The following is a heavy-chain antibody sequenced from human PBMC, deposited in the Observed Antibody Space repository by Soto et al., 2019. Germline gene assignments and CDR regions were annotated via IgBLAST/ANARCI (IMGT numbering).Heavy chain of an antibody. Sequence: TGGSLTLSCAASGFTFSSYGMHWVRQAPGKGLEWVAVISYDVSNKYYANSVKARFTISIDNSKNTLYLPMNSLRAEDTAVYYCVTSTMIVVVLTYYFDYWGQGTLVTVSS. D-gene: IGHD3-22*01. CDR3: VTSTMIVVVLTYYFDY. CDR1: GFTFSSYG. CDR2: ISYDVSNK. J-gene: IGHJ4*02. V-gene: IGHV3-30*03.